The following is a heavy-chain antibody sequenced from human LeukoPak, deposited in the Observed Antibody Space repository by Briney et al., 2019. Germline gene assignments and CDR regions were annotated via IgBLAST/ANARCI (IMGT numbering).Heavy chain of an antibody. CDR3: ARVHRGYSYGFPDYYYYGMDV. CDR1: GGSISSGDYY. Sequence: PSETLSLTCTVSGGSISSGDYYWSWIRQPPGKGLEWIGYIYYSGSTYYNPSLKSRVTISVDTSKNQFSLKLSSVTAADTAVYYCARVHRGYSYGFPDYYYYGMDVWGQGTTVTASS. V-gene: IGHV4-30-4*02. CDR2: IYYSGST. J-gene: IGHJ6*02. D-gene: IGHD5-18*01.